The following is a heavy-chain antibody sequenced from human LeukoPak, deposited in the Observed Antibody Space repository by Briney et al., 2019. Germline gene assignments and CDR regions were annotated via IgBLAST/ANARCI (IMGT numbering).Heavy chain of an antibody. D-gene: IGHD5-12*01. V-gene: IGHV4-34*01. CDR2: INYSGTP. CDR1: GVSFSNYY. J-gene: IGHJ4*02. CDR3: ARRNGQDIVPTFRRRYYFDY. Sequence: SETLSLTCAVSGVSFSNYYWCWIRQSPGKGLEWIGEINYSGTPTYNPSLKSRVTISVDVSKNQVSLNLRSVTAADTAVYYCARRNGQDIVPTFRRRYYFDYWGQGTLVTVSS.